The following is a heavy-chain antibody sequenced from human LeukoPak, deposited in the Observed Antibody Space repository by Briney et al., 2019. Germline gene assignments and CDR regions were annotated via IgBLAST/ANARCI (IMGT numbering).Heavy chain of an antibody. Sequence: SVKVSCKASGGTFSSYAISWVRQAPGQGLEWMGGIIPIFGTANYAQKFQGRVTITADESTSTAYMELSSLRSEDTAVYYCARDIVGATPRGVDAFDIWGQGQWSPSLQ. D-gene: IGHD1-26*01. CDR1: GGTFSSYA. CDR2: IIPIFGTA. J-gene: IGHJ3*02. V-gene: IGHV1-69*13. CDR3: ARDIVGATPRGVDAFDI.